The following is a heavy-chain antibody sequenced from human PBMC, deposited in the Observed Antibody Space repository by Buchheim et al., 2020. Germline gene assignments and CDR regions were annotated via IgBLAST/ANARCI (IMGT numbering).Heavy chain of an antibody. V-gene: IGHV3-30-3*01. CDR1: GFTFSSYA. J-gene: IGHJ6*02. CDR2: ISYDGSNK. D-gene: IGHD2/OR15-2a*01. Sequence: QVQLVESGGGVVQPGRSLRLSCAASGFTFSSYAMHWVRQAPGKGLEWVAVISYDGSNKYYADSVKGRFTISRDNSKNTLYLQMNSLRAEDTAVYYCARDVNYYYYGMDVWGQGTT. CDR3: ARDVNYYYYGMDV.